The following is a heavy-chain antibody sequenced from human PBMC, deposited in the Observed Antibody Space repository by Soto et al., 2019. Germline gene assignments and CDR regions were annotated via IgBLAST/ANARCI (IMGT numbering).Heavy chain of an antibody. J-gene: IGHJ4*02. V-gene: IGHV3-9*01. D-gene: IGHD2-21*02. CDR1: GFTFDDYA. Sequence: SLRLSCAASGFTFDDYAMHWVRQAPGKGLEWVSGISWNRGSIGYADSVKGRFTISRDNAKNSLYLQMNSLRAEDTAVYYCAKDLRVVVTAIFDYWGQGTLVTVSS. CDR2: ISWNRGSI. CDR3: AKDLRVVVTAIFDY.